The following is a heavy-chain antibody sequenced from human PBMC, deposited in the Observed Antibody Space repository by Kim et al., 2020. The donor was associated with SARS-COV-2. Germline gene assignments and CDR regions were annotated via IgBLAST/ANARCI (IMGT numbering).Heavy chain of an antibody. J-gene: IGHJ2*01. Sequence: SVKGRFTISRENAKNSLYLQMNSLRAGDTAVYYCARGGWFGELSLGYFDLWGRGTLVTVSS. D-gene: IGHD3-10*01. CDR3: ARGGWFGELSLGYFDL. V-gene: IGHV3-13*01.